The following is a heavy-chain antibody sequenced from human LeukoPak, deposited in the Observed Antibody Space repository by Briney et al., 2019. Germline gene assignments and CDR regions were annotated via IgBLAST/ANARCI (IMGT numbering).Heavy chain of an antibody. V-gene: IGHV4-59*08. Sequence: WETLSLTCTVSGGSISSYYWSWIRQPPGKGLEWSGYIYYSGSTNYNPSLKSRVIISVDTSKNQFSLKLSSVTAADTAVYYCARSREMVRGVRPFDYWGQGTLVTVSS. D-gene: IGHD3-10*01. CDR3: ARSREMVRGVRPFDY. CDR1: GGSISSYY. CDR2: IYYSGST. J-gene: IGHJ4*02.